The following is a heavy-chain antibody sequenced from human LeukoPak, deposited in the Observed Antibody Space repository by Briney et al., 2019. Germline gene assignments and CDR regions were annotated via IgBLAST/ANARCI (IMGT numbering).Heavy chain of an antibody. CDR1: GFSFSSYV. V-gene: IGHV3-23*01. CDR2: ISGSGRNI. CDR3: AKDAYYFGSGSYYNPSKGFDP. Sequence: PGGSLRLSCAASGFSFSSYVMNWVRQAPGKGLEWVSAISGSGRNIYYADSVKGRSNISRDNSKNTLYLQMNSLRGEDTAVYYCAKDAYYFGSGSYYNPSKGFDPWGQGSQVTVSS. D-gene: IGHD3-10*01. J-gene: IGHJ5*02.